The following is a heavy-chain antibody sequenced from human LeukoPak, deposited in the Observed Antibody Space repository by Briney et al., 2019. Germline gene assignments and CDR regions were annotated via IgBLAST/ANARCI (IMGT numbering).Heavy chain of an antibody. CDR2: INHSGST. CDR1: GGSFSGYY. V-gene: IGHV4-34*01. Sequence: SETLSLTCAVYGGSFSGYYWSWIRQPPGKGLEWIGEINHSGSTTYNPSLKSRVTISVDTSKNQFSLKLSSVTAADTAVYYCARVSRGSYLGNWGQGTLVSV. D-gene: IGHD1-26*01. J-gene: IGHJ4*02. CDR3: ARVSRGSYLGN.